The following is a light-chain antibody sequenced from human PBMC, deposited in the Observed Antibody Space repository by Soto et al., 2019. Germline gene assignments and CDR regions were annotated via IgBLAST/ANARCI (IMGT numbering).Light chain of an antibody. J-gene: IGKJ1*01. CDR2: DAS. V-gene: IGKV1-5*01. CDR1: RSISDW. CDR3: LQYSSHSWT. Sequence: DIQMTQSPSTLSASVGDRVTITCRASRSISDWLAWYQQKPGKAPELLIFDASSLKGGVPSRFSGSGSGTEFTLTISRLQPDDVATYYCLQYSSHSWTFGQGTKVDI.